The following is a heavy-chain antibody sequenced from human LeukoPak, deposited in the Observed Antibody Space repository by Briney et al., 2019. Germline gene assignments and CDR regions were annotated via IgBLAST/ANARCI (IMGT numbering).Heavy chain of an antibody. J-gene: IGHJ4*02. V-gene: IGHV3-30-3*01. D-gene: IGHD5-24*01. CDR1: GFTFSSYA. Sequence: PGGSLRLSCAASGFTFSSYAMPWVRQAPGKGLEWVAVISYDGSNKYYADSVKGRFTISRDNSKNTLYLQMNSLRAEDTAVYYCARDSSDAYNPEPGYWGQGTLVTVSS. CDR2: ISYDGSNK. CDR3: ARDSSDAYNPEPGY.